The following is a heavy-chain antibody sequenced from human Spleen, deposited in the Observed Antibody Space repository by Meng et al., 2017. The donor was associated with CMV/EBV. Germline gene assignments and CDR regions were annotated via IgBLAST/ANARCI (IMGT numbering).Heavy chain of an antibody. J-gene: IGHJ4*02. D-gene: IGHD1-26*01. CDR3: VRDSGSYGRLGVFDY. CDR1: GGSISSYY. V-gene: IGHV4-59*01. CDR2: IYYSGST. Sequence: GSLRLSCTVSGGSISSYYWSWIRQPPGKGLEWIGYIYYSGSTNYNPSLKSRVTISVDTSKNQFSLKLSSVTAADTAVYYCVRDSGSYGRLGVFDYWGQGTLVTVSS.